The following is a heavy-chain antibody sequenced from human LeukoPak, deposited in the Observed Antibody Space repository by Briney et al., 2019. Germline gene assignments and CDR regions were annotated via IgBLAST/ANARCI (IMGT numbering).Heavy chain of an antibody. J-gene: IGHJ5*02. Sequence: GGSLRLSCAASGFTFSSYAMSWVRQPPGKGLDWVSAISGSGGSTYYTDSVMGRFTISRDNSKNTLYLKMSSLRAEDTAIWYCATCDKTGTTGGWFDPWGQGTLVTVSS. CDR3: ATCDKTGTTGGWFDP. CDR1: GFTFSSYA. V-gene: IGHV3-23*01. D-gene: IGHD1-1*01. CDR2: ISGSGGST.